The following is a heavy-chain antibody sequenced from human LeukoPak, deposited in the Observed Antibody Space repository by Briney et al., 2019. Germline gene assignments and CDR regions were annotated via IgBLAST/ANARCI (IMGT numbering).Heavy chain of an antibody. Sequence: GGSLRLSCAASGFTFSSYAMHWVRQAPGKGLEWVAVISYDGSNKKYADSVKGRFTISRDNSKNTLNLQMNSLRAEDTAVYYCAKDPTHFRVWDDYDSNVLNCWGQGTLVTVSS. J-gene: IGHJ4*02. CDR1: GFTFSSYA. D-gene: IGHD3-22*01. V-gene: IGHV3-30*04. CDR3: AKDPTHFRVWDDYDSNVLNC. CDR2: ISYDGSNK.